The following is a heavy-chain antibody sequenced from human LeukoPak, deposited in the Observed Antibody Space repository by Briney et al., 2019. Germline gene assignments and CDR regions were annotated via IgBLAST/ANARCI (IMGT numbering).Heavy chain of an antibody. J-gene: IGHJ4*02. Sequence: PGGSLRLSCLGSGFGFSNYWMTWLRQAPGEGLEWVANIKEDGSVIYYADSVKGRFTISRDNAKNSVYLQINSLRVEDTALYYCATGRWFGEFAGSAFEDWGQGTLVTVSS. CDR2: IKEDGSVI. CDR3: ATGRWFGEFAGSAFED. V-gene: IGHV3-7*01. D-gene: IGHD3-10*01. CDR1: GFGFSNYW.